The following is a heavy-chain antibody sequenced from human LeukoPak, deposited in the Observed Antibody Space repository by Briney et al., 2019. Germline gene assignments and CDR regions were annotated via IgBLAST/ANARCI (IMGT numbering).Heavy chain of an antibody. D-gene: IGHD3-16*01. CDR3: ARDLRFGAERNKNNWFDP. CDR1: GYTFTNYG. J-gene: IGHJ5*02. V-gene: IGHV1-18*01. CDR2: ISAYNGYT. Sequence: VASVKVSCKASGYTFTNYGISWVRQAPGQGLEWMGWISAYNGYTNYAQKLQGRVTMTTDSSTSTAYMELSSLRSEDTAVYYCARDLRFGAERNKNNWFDPWGQGTLVTVSS.